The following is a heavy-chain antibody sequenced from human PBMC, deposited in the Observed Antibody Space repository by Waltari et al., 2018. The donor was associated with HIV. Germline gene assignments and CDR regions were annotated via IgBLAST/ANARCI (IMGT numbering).Heavy chain of an antibody. V-gene: IGHV1-69*04. Sequence: QVQLVQSGAEVKKPGSSVKVSCKASGGTFSSYAISWVRQAPGQGLEWMGRIIPILGIGNYAQKFQGRVTITADKATSTAYMELSSLRSEDTAVYYCAAGCTNGVCRMDYWGQGTLVTVSS. CDR2: IIPILGIG. CDR1: GGTFSSYA. CDR3: AAGCTNGVCRMDY. J-gene: IGHJ4*02. D-gene: IGHD2-8*01.